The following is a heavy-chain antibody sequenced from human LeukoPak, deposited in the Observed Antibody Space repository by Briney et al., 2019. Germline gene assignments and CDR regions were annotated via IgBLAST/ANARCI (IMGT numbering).Heavy chain of an antibody. CDR1: GFTFSSYG. CDR3: ARDNYDSRGYSLGYDY. Sequence: GGSLRLSCAASGFTFSSYGMHWVRQAPGKGLEWVAFIRYDGSNKYYADSVKGRFTISRDNSKNTLYLQMNSLRAEDTAVYYCARDNYDSRGYSLGYDYWGQGTLVTVSS. J-gene: IGHJ4*02. V-gene: IGHV3-30*02. CDR2: IRYDGSNK. D-gene: IGHD3-22*01.